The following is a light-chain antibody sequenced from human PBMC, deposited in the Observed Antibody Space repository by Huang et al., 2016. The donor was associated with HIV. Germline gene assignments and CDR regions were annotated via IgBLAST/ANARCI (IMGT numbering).Light chain of an antibody. V-gene: IGKV3-11*01. CDR2: DAS. Sequence: EIVLTQSPATLSLSPGERATLSCRASQSVSNYLSWYQQKPGQAPRLLIYDASNRDTAIPARFSGSGSGTDFTLTISSLEPEDFAVYYCQQRSNWPPLTFGGGTKVEIK. CDR3: QQRSNWPPLT. J-gene: IGKJ4*01. CDR1: QSVSNY.